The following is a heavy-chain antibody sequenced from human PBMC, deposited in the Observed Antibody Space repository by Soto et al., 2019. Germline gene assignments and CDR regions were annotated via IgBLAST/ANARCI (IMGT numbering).Heavy chain of an antibody. V-gene: IGHV4-39*01. D-gene: IGHD3-16*01. CDR3: ARITGHHFDY. Sequence: PSVPMSLKCPVSYGCISLTNAFWCWVRQPPGKGLEWIGNVDYSGSISFSPSLASRVTFSVDTSKNQFSLNLYSATAADTAGYYCARITGHHFDYWGQGTLVTVSS. CDR2: VDYSGSI. J-gene: IGHJ4*02. CDR1: YGCISLTNAF.